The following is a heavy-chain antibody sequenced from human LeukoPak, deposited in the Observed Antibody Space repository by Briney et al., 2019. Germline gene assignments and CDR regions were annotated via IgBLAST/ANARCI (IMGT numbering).Heavy chain of an antibody. CDR3: TSPPDLIHRGSDY. CDR1: GFTFSGST. D-gene: IGHD3-3*01. Sequence: GGSLRLSCAASGFTFSGSTMHWVRQASGKGLEWVACIRSKANSYATAYSASVKGRFTISRDDSKNTVYLQMNRLKTEDTAVYYCTSPPDLIHRGSDYWGQGTLVTVSS. V-gene: IGHV3-73*01. CDR2: IRSKANSYAT. J-gene: IGHJ4*02.